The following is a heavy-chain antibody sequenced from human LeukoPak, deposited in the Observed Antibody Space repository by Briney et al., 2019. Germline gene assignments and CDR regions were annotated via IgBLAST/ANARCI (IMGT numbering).Heavy chain of an antibody. V-gene: IGHV3-7*01. J-gene: IGHJ4*02. CDR2: IKQDGSEK. Sequence: GGSLRLSCAASGFTFSSYWMSRVRQAPGKGLEWVANIKQDGSEKYYVDSVKGRFTISRDNAKNSLYLQMNSLRAEDTAVYYCARDLIAAAGDLGIDYWGQGTLVTVSS. CDR3: ARDLIAAAGDLGIDY. D-gene: IGHD6-13*01. CDR1: GFTFSSYW.